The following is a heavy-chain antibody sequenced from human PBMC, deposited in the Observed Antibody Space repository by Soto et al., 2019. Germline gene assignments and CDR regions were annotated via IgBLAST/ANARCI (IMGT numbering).Heavy chain of an antibody. J-gene: IGHJ6*02. CDR1: GFTFSSYA. Sequence: GGSLRLSCAASGFTFSSYAMSWVRQAPGKGLEWVSAISGSGGSTYYADSVKGRFTISRDNSKNTLYLQMNSLRAEDTAVYYCAKEGGSGYVVDYYYYGMDVWGQGTTVTVSS. D-gene: IGHD3-22*01. CDR2: ISGSGGST. CDR3: AKEGGSGYVVDYYYYGMDV. V-gene: IGHV3-23*01.